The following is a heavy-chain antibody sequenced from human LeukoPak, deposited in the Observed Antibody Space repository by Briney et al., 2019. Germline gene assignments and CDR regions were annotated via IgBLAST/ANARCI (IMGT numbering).Heavy chain of an antibody. V-gene: IGHV4-34*01. J-gene: IGHJ4*02. CDR1: GGSFSGYY. D-gene: IGHD6-13*01. Sequence: PSETLSLTCAVYGGSFSGYYWSWIRQPPGKGLEWIGEINHSGSTNYNPSLKGRVTISVDTSKNQFSLKLSSVTAADTAVYYCARTEGAAAGPVDYWGQGTLVTVSS. CDR2: INHSGST. CDR3: ARTEGAAAGPVDY.